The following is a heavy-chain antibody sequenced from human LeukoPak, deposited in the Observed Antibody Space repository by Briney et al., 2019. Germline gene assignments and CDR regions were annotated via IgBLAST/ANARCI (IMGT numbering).Heavy chain of an antibody. V-gene: IGHV3-23*01. D-gene: IGHD3-3*01. J-gene: IGHJ4*02. CDR1: GFTFSSYA. CDR3: AKGLYDFWSGYQYYFDY. CDR2: ISGSGGST. Sequence: GGSLRLSCAASGFTFSSYAMSWVRQAPGKGLEWVSAISGSGGSTYYADSVKGRFTISRDNSKNTLYLQMNSLRAGDTAVYYCAKGLYDFWSGYQYYFDYWGQGTLVTVSS.